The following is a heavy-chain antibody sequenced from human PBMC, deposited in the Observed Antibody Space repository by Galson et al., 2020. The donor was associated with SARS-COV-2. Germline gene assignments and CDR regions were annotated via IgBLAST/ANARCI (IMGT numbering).Heavy chain of an antibody. V-gene: IGHV4-4*07. CDR3: ASYRAARDAFDI. D-gene: IGHD4-4*01. CDR2: IYTSGST. CDR1: GGSISSYY. J-gene: IGHJ3*02. Sequence: SETLSLTCTVSGGSISSYYWSWIRQPAGKGLEWIGRIYTSGSTNYNPSLKSRVTMSVDTSKNQFSLKLSSVTAADTAVYYCASYRAARDAFDIWGQGTMVTVSS.